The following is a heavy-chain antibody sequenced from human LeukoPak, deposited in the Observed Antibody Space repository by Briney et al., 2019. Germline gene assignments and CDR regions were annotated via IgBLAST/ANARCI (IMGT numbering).Heavy chain of an antibody. V-gene: IGHV1-2*02. CDR2: INPNSGGT. Sequence: ASVKVSCKASGYTFTGYYMHWVRQAPGQGLEWMGWINPNSGGTNYAQKFQGRVTMTRDTSISTAYMELSRLRSDDTAVYYCARGPVEYSSSLPGDYWGQGTLVTVSS. CDR1: GYTFTGYY. D-gene: IGHD6-6*01. J-gene: IGHJ4*02. CDR3: ARGPVEYSSSLPGDY.